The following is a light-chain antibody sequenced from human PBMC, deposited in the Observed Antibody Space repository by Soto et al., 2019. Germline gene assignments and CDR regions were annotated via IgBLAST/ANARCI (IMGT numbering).Light chain of an antibody. J-gene: IGKJ2*01. CDR3: QQYDSTPFYT. Sequence: EVVLTQSPGTLSLSPGERATLSCRASQTVTSNYLAWYQQKPGQAPRLLIYGASSRATDIPDRFSGSGSGTDFTLTISRLEPEDFAMYYCQQYDSTPFYTFGQGTKVDIK. CDR2: GAS. V-gene: IGKV3-20*01. CDR1: QTVTSNY.